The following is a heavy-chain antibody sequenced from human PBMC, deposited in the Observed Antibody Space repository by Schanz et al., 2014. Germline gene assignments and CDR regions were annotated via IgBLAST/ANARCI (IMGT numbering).Heavy chain of an antibody. CDR2: IKSKTDGETT. D-gene: IGHD6-13*01. J-gene: IGHJ5*02. CDR1: TSIFNHAW. CDR3: ASASAPVREAGAGASFHL. V-gene: IGHV3-15*01. Sequence: EVQLVESGGGLVKPGGSLRLSCAASTSIFNHAWMSWVRQAPGKGLEWLGRIKSKTDGETTDYAAAVKGRFSISRDDSQSTLYLQMNSLKIEDTAVYYCASASAPVREAGAGASFHLWGQGTLVTVSP.